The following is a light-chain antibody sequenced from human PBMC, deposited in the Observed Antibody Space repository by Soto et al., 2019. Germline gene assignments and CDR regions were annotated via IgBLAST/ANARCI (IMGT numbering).Light chain of an antibody. Sequence: IQMTQSPSTLSASVGDRVTISCRASQGISNYLAWYQQRPGKAPKLLIFGAATLQSGVPSRFSASGSGPDFTLTISSLQPEDFATYYCLQDYNYPWTFGQGTKVDIK. CDR2: GAA. J-gene: IGKJ1*01. CDR1: QGISNY. CDR3: LQDYNYPWT. V-gene: IGKV1-6*01.